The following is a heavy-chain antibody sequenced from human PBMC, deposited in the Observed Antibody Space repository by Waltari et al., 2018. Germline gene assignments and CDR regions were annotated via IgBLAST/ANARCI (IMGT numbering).Heavy chain of an antibody. V-gene: IGHV3-33*01. CDR1: SSYG. D-gene: IGHD2-21*01. CDR3: ARGKRLLGGHWFDP. J-gene: IGHJ5*02. Sequence: SSYGMHWVRQAPGKGLEWVAVIWYDGSNKYYADSVKGRFTISRDNSKNTLYLQMNSLRAEDTAVYYCARGKRLLGGHWFDPWGQGTLVTVSS. CDR2: IWYDGSNK.